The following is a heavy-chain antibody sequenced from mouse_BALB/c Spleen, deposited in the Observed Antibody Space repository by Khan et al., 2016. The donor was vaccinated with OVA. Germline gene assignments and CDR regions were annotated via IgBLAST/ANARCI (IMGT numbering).Heavy chain of an antibody. V-gene: IGHV9-3-1*01. CDR2: INTYTGEP. Sequence: QIQLVQSGPELKKPGETVKISCKASGYTFRNYGMNWVQQAPGKGLKWMGWINTYTGEPSYADDFKGRFAISLDTSVSIVYLQINNLNNEDTAIFFCARPPYFSYVMVYWGQGTSVTVSS. CDR3: ARPPYFSYVMVY. J-gene: IGHJ4*01. CDR1: GYTFRNYG. D-gene: IGHD2-10*01.